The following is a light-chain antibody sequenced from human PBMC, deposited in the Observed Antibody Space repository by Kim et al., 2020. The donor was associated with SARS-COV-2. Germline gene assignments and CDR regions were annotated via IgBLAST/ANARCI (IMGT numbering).Light chain of an antibody. Sequence: DIQMTQSPSSLSASVGDRVTSTCRASQSISSYLNWYQQKPGKAPKLLIYAASSLQSGVPSRFSGSGSGTDFTLTISSLQPEDFATYYCQQSYSTPYTFCQGTKLVI. V-gene: IGKV1-39*01. CDR3: QQSYSTPYT. CDR1: QSISSY. J-gene: IGKJ2*01. CDR2: AAS.